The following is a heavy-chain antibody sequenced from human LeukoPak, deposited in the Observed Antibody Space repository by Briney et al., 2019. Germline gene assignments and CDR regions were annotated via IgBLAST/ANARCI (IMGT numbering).Heavy chain of an antibody. D-gene: IGHD3-22*01. J-gene: IGHJ4*02. CDR3: ARAPRDSSSSNYMRRFDY. CDR2: IYLSGST. CDR1: GYSISSDNY. Sequence: AETLSLTCAVSGYSISSDNYWVWIRQPPGQGLEWTGGIYLSGSTYYNPSLKSRVTMSVDTSKNQFSLKLGSVTAADTAVYYCARAPRDSSSSNYMRRFDYWGQGTLVTVSS. V-gene: IGHV4-38-2*01.